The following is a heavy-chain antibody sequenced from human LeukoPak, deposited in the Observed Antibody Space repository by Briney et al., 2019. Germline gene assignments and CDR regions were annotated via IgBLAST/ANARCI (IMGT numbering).Heavy chain of an antibody. CDR3: ARTLYGVFDY. CDR2: IYYSGST. CDR1: GGSISSSSYY. Sequence: PSETLPLTCTVSGGSISSSSYYWGWIRQPPGKGLEWIGSIYYSGSTYYNPSLKSRVTISVDTSKNQFSLKLSSVTAADTAVYYCARTLYGVFDYWGQGTLVTVSS. V-gene: IGHV4-39*07. D-gene: IGHD2-2*02. J-gene: IGHJ4*02.